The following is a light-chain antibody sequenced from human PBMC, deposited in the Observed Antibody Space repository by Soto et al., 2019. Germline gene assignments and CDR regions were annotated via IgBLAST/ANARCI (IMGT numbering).Light chain of an antibody. CDR3: QTWGTDIHVV. Sequence: QSVLTQSPSASASLGASVKLTCTLSSGHSNNAVEWHQQQPEKGPRYLMKLNSDGSHTKGDGIPDRFSGSRSGTERYLTISSLQPEDEADYYCQTWGTDIHVVFGGGTKLTVL. CDR1: SGHSNNA. CDR2: LNSDGSH. V-gene: IGLV4-69*01. J-gene: IGLJ2*01.